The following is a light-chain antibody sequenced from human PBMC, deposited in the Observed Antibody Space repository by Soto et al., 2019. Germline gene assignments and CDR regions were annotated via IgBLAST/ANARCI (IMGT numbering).Light chain of an antibody. CDR2: KAS. V-gene: IGKV1-5*03. CDR3: QQYNDYSWT. Sequence: IQMTQSPSTLSASVGDRVTISCRASQSISSWLAWYQQRPGKAPKLLIYKASSLESGVPSRFSGSGSGTEFTLTINSLQPDDFAIYYCQQYNDYSWTFGQGNKVDIK. CDR1: QSISSW. J-gene: IGKJ1*01.